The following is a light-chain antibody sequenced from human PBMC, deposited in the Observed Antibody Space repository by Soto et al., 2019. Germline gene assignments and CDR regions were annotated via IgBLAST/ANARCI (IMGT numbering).Light chain of an antibody. CDR1: SSNIGSNT. CDR3: AAWDDSLNGVV. CDR2: SNN. V-gene: IGLV1-44*01. Sequence: QSVLTQPPSASGTPGQRVTISCSGSSSNIGSNTVNWYQQLPGTAPKLLIYSNNQRPSGVPDRFSDSKSGTSASLAISGLQSEDEADYYCAAWDDSLNGVVFGGGPKLTVL. J-gene: IGLJ2*01.